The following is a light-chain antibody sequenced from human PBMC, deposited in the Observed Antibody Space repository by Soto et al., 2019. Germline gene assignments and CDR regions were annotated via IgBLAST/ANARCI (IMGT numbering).Light chain of an antibody. CDR3: QQYNAWPPT. Sequence: EIVLTQSPGTLSLSPGERATLSFSASQSISIYLAWYQQKPGQAPRLLISGASTRATGIPARFSGSGSGTELTLTISSLQSEDFAVYYCQQYNAWPPTFGQGTRLEIK. J-gene: IGKJ5*01. CDR1: QSISIY. CDR2: GAS. V-gene: IGKV3-15*01.